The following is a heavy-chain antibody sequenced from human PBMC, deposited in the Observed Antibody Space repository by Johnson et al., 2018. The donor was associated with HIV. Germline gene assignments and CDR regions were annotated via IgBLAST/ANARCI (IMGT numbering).Heavy chain of an antibody. CDR1: GFTFSDYY. V-gene: IGHV3-11*04. Sequence: QVQLVESGGGLVKPGGSLRLSCAASGFTFSDYYMSWIRQAPGKGLEWVSYISSSGSTIYYADSVKGRFTISRDNSKNTLYLQMNSLRAEDTAVYYCAKTITMIGRFDAFDIWGQGTMVTVSS. J-gene: IGHJ3*02. CDR3: AKTITMIGRFDAFDI. CDR2: ISSSGSTI. D-gene: IGHD3-22*01.